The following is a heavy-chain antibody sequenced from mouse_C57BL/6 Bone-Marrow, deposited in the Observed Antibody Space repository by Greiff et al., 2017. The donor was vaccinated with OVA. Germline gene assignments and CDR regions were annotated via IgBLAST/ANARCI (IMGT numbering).Heavy chain of an antibody. V-gene: IGHV1-77*01. CDR3: ARDYGYDRGGLFY. CDR1: GYTFTDYY. D-gene: IGHD2-2*01. Sequence: QVQLKQSGAELVKPGASVKISCKASGYTFTDYYINWVKQRPGQGLEWIGKLGPGSGSTYYNEQLKGKATLTADKASSTLYMQLSCLTSEDSAVYFSARDYGYDRGGLFYWGQGTLVTVSA. CDR2: LGPGSGST. J-gene: IGHJ3*01.